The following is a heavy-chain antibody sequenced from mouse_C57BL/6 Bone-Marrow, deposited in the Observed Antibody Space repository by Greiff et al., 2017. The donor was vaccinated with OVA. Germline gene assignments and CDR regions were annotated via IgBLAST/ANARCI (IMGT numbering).Heavy chain of an antibody. J-gene: IGHJ2*01. Sequence: VQLKESGPGLVKPSQSLSLTCSVPGYSITSGYYWNWIRQFPGNKLEWMGYISYDGSNNYNPSLKNRISITRDTSKNQFFLKLNSVTTEDTATYYCARGLPFDYWGQGTTLTVSS. CDR1: GYSITSGYY. CDR2: ISYDGSN. V-gene: IGHV3-6*01. CDR3: ARGLPFDY. D-gene: IGHD3-3*01.